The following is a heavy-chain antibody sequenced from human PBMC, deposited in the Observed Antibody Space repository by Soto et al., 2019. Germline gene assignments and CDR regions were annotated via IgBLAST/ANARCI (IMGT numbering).Heavy chain of an antibody. J-gene: IGHJ4*02. V-gene: IGHV3-30*18. CDR2: ISYDGIDE. CDR3: AKDFRDMATVAQDVS. Sequence: QVQLVESGGGVVQPGTSLKLSCATSGFIFTSFGMHWLSQAPGKGLEWVAVISYDGIDENYADSVKGRFAISRDKSKSTVYLLMNILRVEDTAVYYCAKDFRDMATVAQDVSWAQVTLVTVSS. CDR1: GFIFTSFG. D-gene: IGHD2-15*01.